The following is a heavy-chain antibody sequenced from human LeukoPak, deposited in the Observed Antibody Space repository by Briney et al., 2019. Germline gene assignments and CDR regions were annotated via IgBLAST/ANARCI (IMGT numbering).Heavy chain of an antibody. J-gene: IGHJ6*02. CDR2: ISSSSSYI. CDR1: GFTFTGYS. V-gene: IGHV3-21*01. CDR3: ARGLWQVVVTAAPGGMDV. Sequence: GGSLRLSCAASGFTFTGYSMNWVRQAPGKGLEWVSSISSSSSYIYYAYSAKGRFTISRDNAKSSLYLQMNSLRAEDTAVYYCARGLWQVVVTAAPGGMDVWGQGTTVSVS. D-gene: IGHD2-21*02.